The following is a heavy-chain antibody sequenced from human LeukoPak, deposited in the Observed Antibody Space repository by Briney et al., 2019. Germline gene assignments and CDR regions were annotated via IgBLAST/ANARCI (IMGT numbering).Heavy chain of an antibody. J-gene: IGHJ4*02. CDR3: ARERWELHYFDY. V-gene: IGHV3-30*02. CDR1: GFIFSSYG. D-gene: IGHD1-26*01. Sequence: GGSLRLSCAASGFIFSSYGMHWVRQAPGKGLEWVTFIRFDGSNTYYSDSVKGRFTISRDNSKNTLYLQMNSLRVEDTAVYYCARERWELHYFDYWGQGTLVTVSS. CDR2: IRFDGSNT.